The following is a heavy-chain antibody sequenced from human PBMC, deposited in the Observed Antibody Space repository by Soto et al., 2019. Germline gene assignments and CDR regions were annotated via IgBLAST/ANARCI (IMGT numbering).Heavy chain of an antibody. J-gene: IGHJ6*02. V-gene: IGHV1-2*04. CDR3: ARGGVVVAATAYYYGMDV. CDR2: INPNSGGT. D-gene: IGHD2-15*01. Sequence: GASVKVSCKASGYTFTGYYMHWVRQAPGQGLEWMGWINPNSGGTNYAQKFQGWVTMTRDTSISTAYMELSRLRSDDTAVYYCARGGVVVAATAYYYGMDVWGQGTTVTVSS. CDR1: GYTFTGYY.